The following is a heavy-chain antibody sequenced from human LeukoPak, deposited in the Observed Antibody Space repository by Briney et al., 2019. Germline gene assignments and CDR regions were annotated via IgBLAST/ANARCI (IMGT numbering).Heavy chain of an antibody. CDR1: GFTFSSYS. V-gene: IGHV3-48*01. Sequence: QPGGSLRLSCAASGFTFSSYSMNWVREARGKGLEWVSYISSSSSTIYYADSVKGRFTNSRDNAKNSLYLQMNSLRAEDTAVYYCAREARYSSSWYADYWGQGTLVTVSS. CDR2: ISSSSSTI. D-gene: IGHD6-13*01. CDR3: AREARYSSSWYADY. J-gene: IGHJ4*02.